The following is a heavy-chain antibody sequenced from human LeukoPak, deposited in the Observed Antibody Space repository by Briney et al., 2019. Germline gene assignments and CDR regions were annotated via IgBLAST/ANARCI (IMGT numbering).Heavy chain of an antibody. CDR2: IRYDGSNK. Sequence: GGSLRLSCAASGFTFSSYAMSWVRQAPGKGLEWVAFIRYDGSNKYYADSVKGRFTISRDNSKNTLYLQMNSLRAEDTAVYYCANLALAAPSNPTFDYWGQGTLVTVSS. CDR1: GFTFSSYA. V-gene: IGHV3-30*02. CDR3: ANLALAAPSNPTFDY. D-gene: IGHD2-15*01. J-gene: IGHJ4*02.